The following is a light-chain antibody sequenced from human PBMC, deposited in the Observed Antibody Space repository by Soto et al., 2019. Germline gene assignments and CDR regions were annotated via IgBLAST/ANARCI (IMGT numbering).Light chain of an antibody. CDR1: QSVGTS. Sequence: EILLTQSPATLSVSPGEGATLSCRASQSVGTSLAWYQQRPGQPPRLLIHGISTRATGTPVRFSGGGSGTEFTLNISSLQSDDFAVYYSQQYYLWPPWTFGQGTTVELK. CDR3: QQYYLWPPWT. V-gene: IGKV3-15*01. J-gene: IGKJ1*01. CDR2: GIS.